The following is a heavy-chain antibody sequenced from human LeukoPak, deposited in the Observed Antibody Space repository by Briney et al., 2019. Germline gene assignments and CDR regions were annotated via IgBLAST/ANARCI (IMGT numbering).Heavy chain of an antibody. J-gene: IGHJ4*02. CDR3: ARGTYSSSSED. CDR1: GDSISSGDYY. D-gene: IGHD6-6*01. CDR2: IYYSGST. V-gene: IGHV4-61*10. Sequence: SETLSLTCTVSGDSISSGDYYWSWIRQPAGKRLEWIGYIYYSGSTNYNPSLKSRVTISVDTSKNQFSLKLTSVTAADTAVYYCARGTYSSSSEDWGQGTLVTVSS.